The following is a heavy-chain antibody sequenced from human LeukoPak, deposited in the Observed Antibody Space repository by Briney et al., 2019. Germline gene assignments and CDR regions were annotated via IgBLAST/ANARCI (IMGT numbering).Heavy chain of an antibody. V-gene: IGHV3-23*01. D-gene: IGHD3-22*01. CDR1: GFTFSSFA. J-gene: IGHJ4*02. CDR2: SSASGGST. Sequence: GGSLRLSCAASGFTFSSFAMNWVRQAPGKGLEWVSSSSASGGSTFYADSVKGRFFISRDNSENILYLQMNSLRAEDTAMYYCAKGWESYYDTSGYYPFDYWGQGTLVTVSS. CDR3: AKGWESYYDTSGYYPFDY.